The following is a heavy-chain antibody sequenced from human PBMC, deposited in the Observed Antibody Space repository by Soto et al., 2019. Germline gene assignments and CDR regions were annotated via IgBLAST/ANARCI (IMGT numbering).Heavy chain of an antibody. D-gene: IGHD3-3*01. J-gene: IGHJ4*02. CDR1: GFTFSSYA. CDR2: ISASGGGT. V-gene: IGHV3-23*01. Sequence: GGSLRLSCTASGFTFSSYAMSWVRQAPGKGLEWVSLISASGGGTYYADSVKGRFTISRDNSKNTLYLQMNSLRTEDTAVYYCARALDFWSAYFDYWGQGSLVTVSS. CDR3: ARALDFWSAYFDY.